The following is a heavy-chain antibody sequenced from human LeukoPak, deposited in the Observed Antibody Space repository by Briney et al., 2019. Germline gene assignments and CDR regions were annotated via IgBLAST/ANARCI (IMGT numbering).Heavy chain of an antibody. D-gene: IGHD6-19*01. Sequence: ASVKVSCKASGYTFTSYYMHWVRQAPGQGLEWMGWINPNSGGTNYAQKFQGRVTMTRDTSISTAYMELSRLRSDDTAVYYCARWGDSSGWYGGGFDPWGQGTLVTVSS. CDR1: GYTFTSYY. J-gene: IGHJ5*02. CDR3: ARWGDSSGWYGGGFDP. V-gene: IGHV1-2*02. CDR2: INPNSGGT.